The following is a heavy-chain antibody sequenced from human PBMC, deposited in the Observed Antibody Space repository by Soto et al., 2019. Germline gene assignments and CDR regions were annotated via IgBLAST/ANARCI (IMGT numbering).Heavy chain of an antibody. Sequence: SETLSLTCTVSGGSISSYHWSWIRQTPGKGLEWIGYVHYSWGSNYNPSLKSRVAISLDTSKSQFSLKLTSVTATDTAVYYCALQGFGALHGLVDGWGQGTTVTVSS. CDR3: ALQGFGALHGLVDG. CDR2: VHYSWGS. J-gene: IGHJ6*02. D-gene: IGHD3-10*01. CDR1: GGSISSYH. V-gene: IGHV4-59*08.